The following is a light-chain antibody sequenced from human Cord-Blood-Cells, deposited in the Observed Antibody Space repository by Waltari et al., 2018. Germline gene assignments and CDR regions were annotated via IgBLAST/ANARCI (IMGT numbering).Light chain of an antibody. Sequence: EIVMTQSPATLSVSPGERATLSCRASQRVSSNLAWYQQKPGQPPRLLIYGASTRATGIPARFSGRGSGTEFTLTISSLQSEDFAVYYCQQYNNWPLTFGGGTKVEIK. CDR3: QQYNNWPLT. V-gene: IGKV3-15*01. CDR1: QRVSSN. CDR2: GAS. J-gene: IGKJ4*01.